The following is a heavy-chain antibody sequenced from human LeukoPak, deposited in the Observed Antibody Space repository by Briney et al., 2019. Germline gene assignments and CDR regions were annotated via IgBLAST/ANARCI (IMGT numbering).Heavy chain of an antibody. Sequence: PGRCLRLSCAASGFTFSSYGMHWVRQAPGKGLEWVAVIWYDGSNKYYADSVKGRFTISRDNSKNTLYLQMNSLRAEDTAVYYCAKGSSGYDYYYYYYMDVWGKGTTVTVSS. CDR2: IWYDGSNK. J-gene: IGHJ6*03. D-gene: IGHD5-12*01. CDR1: GFTFSSYG. CDR3: AKGSSGYDYYYYYYMDV. V-gene: IGHV3-33*06.